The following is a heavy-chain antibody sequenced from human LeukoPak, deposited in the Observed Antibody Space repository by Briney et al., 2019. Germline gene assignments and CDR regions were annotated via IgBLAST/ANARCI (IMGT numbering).Heavy chain of an antibody. CDR2: IYYSGST. CDR1: GDSISSSSYY. V-gene: IGHV4-39*01. Sequence: SETLSLTCTVSGDSISSSSYYWGWIRQPPGKGLEWIGSIYYSGSTYYNPSLKSRVTISVDTSKNQFSLKLSSVTAADTAVYYCARQGEMATMLFYFQHWGQGTLVTVSS. J-gene: IGHJ1*01. D-gene: IGHD5-24*01. CDR3: ARQGEMATMLFYFQH.